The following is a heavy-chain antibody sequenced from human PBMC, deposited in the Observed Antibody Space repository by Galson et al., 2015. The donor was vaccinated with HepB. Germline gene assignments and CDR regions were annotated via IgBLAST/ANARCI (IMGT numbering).Heavy chain of an antibody. CDR1: GFIFSSNY. CDR2: IHSGGST. CDR3: ARDRYFDL. V-gene: IGHV3-53*01. Sequence: SLRLSCAASGFIFSSNYMSWVRQAPGKGLEWVSIIHSGGSTYYADSVKGRFTISRDNSKNTLFLQMNSLRAEDTAVYYYARDRYFDLWGRGTLVTVSS. J-gene: IGHJ2*01.